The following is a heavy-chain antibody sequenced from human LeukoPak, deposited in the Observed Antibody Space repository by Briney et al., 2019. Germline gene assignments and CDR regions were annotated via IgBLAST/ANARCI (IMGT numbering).Heavy chain of an antibody. V-gene: IGHV4-59*01. Sequence: PSETLSLTCTVSGGSISSYYWSWIRQPPGKGLKWIGYIYYSGSTNYNPSLKSRVTISVDTSKNQFSLKLSSVTAADTAVYYCARVGDYGDYYYYGMDVWGQGTTVTVSS. J-gene: IGHJ6*02. CDR2: IYYSGST. CDR3: ARVGDYGDYYYYGMDV. D-gene: IGHD4-17*01. CDR1: GGSISSYY.